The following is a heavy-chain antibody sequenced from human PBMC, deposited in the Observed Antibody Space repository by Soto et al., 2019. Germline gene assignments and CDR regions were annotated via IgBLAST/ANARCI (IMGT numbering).Heavy chain of an antibody. Sequence: QVQLVQSGAEVKKPGSSVKVSCKASGGTFSSYAISWVRQAPGQGLEWMGGIIPIFGTANYAQKFQGRVTITAYESTSTGYMGLSSLRSEDTAVYYCARVGSQLGGGFDYWGQGTLVTVSS. D-gene: IGHD6-6*01. J-gene: IGHJ4*02. CDR1: GGTFSSYA. CDR2: IIPIFGTA. V-gene: IGHV1-69*01. CDR3: ARVGSQLGGGFDY.